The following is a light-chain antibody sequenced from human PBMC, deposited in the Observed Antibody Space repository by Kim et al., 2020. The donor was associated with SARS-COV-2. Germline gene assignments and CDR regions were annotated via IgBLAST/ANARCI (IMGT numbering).Light chain of an antibody. V-gene: IGKV1-5*03. CDR3: QQYNSYPWT. J-gene: IGKJ1*01. CDR1: QNVTSW. CDR2: TTS. Sequence: DVQMTQSPSTLSASVGDRVSIACRASQNVTSWLAWFQQRPGKAPRLLIYTTSSLETGVPTRFSGGGSGTEFTLTINNLQPGDFATYYCQQYNSYPWTFGQGTKVDIK.